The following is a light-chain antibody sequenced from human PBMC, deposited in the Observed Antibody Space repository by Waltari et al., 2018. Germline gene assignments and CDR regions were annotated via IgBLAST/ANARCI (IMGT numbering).Light chain of an antibody. CDR1: QSVSRT. Sequence: EIVLTQSPGTLSLSPGESATLSCRASQSVSRTLAWYQQKPGQAPKLLIYGAAIRATGIPDRFTGRGSGTDFSLTISSLEPEDFAIYFCQHYVRLPATFGQGTKVEIK. J-gene: IGKJ1*01. V-gene: IGKV3-20*01. CDR3: QHYVRLPAT. CDR2: GAA.